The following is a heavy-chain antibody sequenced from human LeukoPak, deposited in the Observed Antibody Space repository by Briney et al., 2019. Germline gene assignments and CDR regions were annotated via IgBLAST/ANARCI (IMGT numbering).Heavy chain of an antibody. J-gene: IGHJ2*01. CDR1: GFTISTKY. V-gene: IGHV3-53*01. D-gene: IGHD3-10*01. CDR3: ARVGDHYHWNLDL. Sequence: GGSLRLPCAASGFTISTKYMNWVRQAPGKGLEWVSIIYSGGTTYYADSVKGRFTISRDTSKNTVSLQMNSLRSEDTAVYFCARVGDHYHWNLDLWGRGTLVTVSS. CDR2: IYSGGTT.